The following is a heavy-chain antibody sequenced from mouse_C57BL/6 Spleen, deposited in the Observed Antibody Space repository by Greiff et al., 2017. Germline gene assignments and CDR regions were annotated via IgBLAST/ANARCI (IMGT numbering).Heavy chain of an antibody. D-gene: IGHD2-2*01. J-gene: IGHJ4*01. CDR3: TGWLRQNYYAMDC. CDR1: GFTFSNYW. V-gene: IGHV6-3*01. CDR2: IRLKSDNYAT. Sequence: DVKLVESGGGLVQPGGSMKLSCVASGFTFSNYWMNWVRQSPEKGLEWVAQIRLKSDNYATHYAESVKGRFIISRDDSKSSVYLQMNNLRAEDTGIYYCTGWLRQNYYAMDCWGKGTSVTVSS.